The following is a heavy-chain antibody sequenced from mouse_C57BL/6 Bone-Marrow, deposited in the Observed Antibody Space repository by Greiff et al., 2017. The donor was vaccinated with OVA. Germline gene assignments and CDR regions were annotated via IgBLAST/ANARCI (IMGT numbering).Heavy chain of an antibody. V-gene: IGHV5-4*01. CDR2: ISDGGSYT. Sequence: EVQRVESGGGLVKPGGSLKLSCAASGFTFSSYAMSWVRQTPEKRLEWVATISDGGSYTYYPDNVKGRFTISRDNAKNNLYLQMSHLKSEDTAMYYCARDRDDGSRGDYFDYWGQGTTLTVSS. J-gene: IGHJ2*01. D-gene: IGHD1-1*01. CDR1: GFTFSSYA. CDR3: ARDRDDGSRGDYFDY.